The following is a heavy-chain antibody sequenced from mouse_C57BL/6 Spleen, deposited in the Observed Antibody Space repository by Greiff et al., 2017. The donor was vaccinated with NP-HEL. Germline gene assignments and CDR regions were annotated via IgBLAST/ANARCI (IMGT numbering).Heavy chain of an antibody. CDR3: ARLTITTVVAFDY. V-gene: IGHV1-72*01. Sequence: QVQLQQPGAELVKPGASVKLSCKASGYTFTSYWMHWVKQRPGRGLEWIGRIEPNSGGTKYNEKFKSKATLTVDTPSSTAYMQLSSLTSEDSAVYDCARLTITTVVAFDYWGQGTTLTVSS. CDR2: IEPNSGGT. J-gene: IGHJ2*01. D-gene: IGHD1-1*01. CDR1: GYTFTSYW.